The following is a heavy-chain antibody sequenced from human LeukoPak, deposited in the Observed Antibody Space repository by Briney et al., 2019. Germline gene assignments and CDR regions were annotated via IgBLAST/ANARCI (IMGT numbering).Heavy chain of an antibody. D-gene: IGHD2-15*01. CDR2: IYPGDSDT. CDR1: GYSFTSYW. CDR3: ARVLYCSGGSCYSGYYFDY. J-gene: IGHJ4*02. V-gene: IGHV5-51*01. Sequence: GESLKISCKGSGYSFTSYWIGWVRQMPGKGLEWMGIIYPGDSDTRYSPSFQGQVTISADKSISTAYLQWSSLKASDTAMYYCARVLYCSGGSCYSGYYFDYWGQGTLVTVSS.